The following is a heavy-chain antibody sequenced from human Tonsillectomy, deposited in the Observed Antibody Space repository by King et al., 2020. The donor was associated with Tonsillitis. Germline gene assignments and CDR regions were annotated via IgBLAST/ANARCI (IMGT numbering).Heavy chain of an antibody. J-gene: IGHJ5*01. V-gene: IGHV5-51*01. CDR1: GYNFNVYW. CDR2: IFPGDSDT. CDR3: ARMSAGGYNCFDS. Sequence: VQLVESGAEIKKPGESLKISCKDSGYNFNVYWIAWVRQVPGKGLEWMGTIFPGDSDTRYSPSFQGQVTMSVDQSNNTAHLQWNRLKASDTAIYYCARMSAGGYNCFDSWGQGTLVTVSS. D-gene: IGHD2-15*01.